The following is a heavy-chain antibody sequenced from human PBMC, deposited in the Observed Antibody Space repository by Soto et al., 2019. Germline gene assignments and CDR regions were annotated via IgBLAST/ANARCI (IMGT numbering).Heavy chain of an antibody. Sequence: EVQLLESGGGLVKPGGSLRLSCAASGFTFSKYAMSWVRLAPGKGLEWVSSISANGGITDYADSVKRRFTISRDNFQNILSLQMDSLRGDDTALYFCAKDKYTDSVRKVWFFDYWGRGTLVTVSS. CDR2: ISANGGIT. J-gene: IGHJ2*01. CDR1: GFTFSKYA. D-gene: IGHD2-15*01. V-gene: IGHV3-23*01. CDR3: AKDKYTDSVRKVWFFDY.